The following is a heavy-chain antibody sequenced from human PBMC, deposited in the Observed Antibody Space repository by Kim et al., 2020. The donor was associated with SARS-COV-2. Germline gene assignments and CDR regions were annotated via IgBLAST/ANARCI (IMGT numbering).Heavy chain of an antibody. CDR3: AKRYCSGGTGYSIDY. J-gene: IGHJ4*02. D-gene: IGHD2-15*01. Sequence: GGSLRLSCAASGFTFRSHAMNWVRQAPGKGLEWVSGISGSGGTTNYADSVKGRFTISRDNSKNTLYLQMNSLRAEDTAVYYCAKRYCSGGTGYSIDYWGQGTLVTVSS. CDR1: GFTFRSHA. V-gene: IGHV3-23*01. CDR2: ISGSGGTT.